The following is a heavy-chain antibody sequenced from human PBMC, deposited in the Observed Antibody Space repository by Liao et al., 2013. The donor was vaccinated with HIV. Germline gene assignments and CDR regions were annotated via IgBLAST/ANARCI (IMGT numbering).Heavy chain of an antibody. CDR1: GGSISSYY. D-gene: IGHD5-18*01. V-gene: IGHV4-4*07. J-gene: IGHJ6*03. Sequence: QMQLQESGPGLVKPSETLSLTCTVSGGSISSYYWSWIRQPAGKGLEWIGRIYTSGSTNYNPSLKSRVTMSVETPKNQFSLKLASVTAADTAVYYCARENGYNYGSYYYYYYMDVWGEREPTVTV. CDR3: ARENGYNYGSYYYYYYMDV. CDR2: IYTSGST.